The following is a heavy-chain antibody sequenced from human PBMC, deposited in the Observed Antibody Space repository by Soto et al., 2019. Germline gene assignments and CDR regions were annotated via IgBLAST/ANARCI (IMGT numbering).Heavy chain of an antibody. Sequence: QVQLVESGGGVVQPGRSLRLSCAASGFTFSSYGMHWVRQAPGEGLEWVAVRWYDGSNKYYADSVKGRFTISRDNSKNTLYLQMNSLRAEDTAVYYCASEYCSGGRCYYYGMDVWGQGTTVTVSS. D-gene: IGHD2-15*01. J-gene: IGHJ6*02. CDR2: RWYDGSNK. CDR3: ASEYCSGGRCYYYGMDV. CDR1: GFTFSSYG. V-gene: IGHV3-33*01.